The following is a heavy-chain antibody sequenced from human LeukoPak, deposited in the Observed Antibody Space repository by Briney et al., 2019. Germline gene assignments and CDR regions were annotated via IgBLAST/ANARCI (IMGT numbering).Heavy chain of an antibody. CDR3: ARVGGSGSFNY. J-gene: IGHJ4*02. D-gene: IGHD3-10*01. V-gene: IGHV3-23*01. Sequence: GGSLRLSCAASGFTFSSYAMSWVRQAPGKGLEWVSAISGSGGSTYYADSVKGRFTISRDNSKNTLYLQMNSLGAEDTAVYYCARVGGSGSFNYWGQGTPVTVSS. CDR1: GFTFSSYA. CDR2: ISGSGGST.